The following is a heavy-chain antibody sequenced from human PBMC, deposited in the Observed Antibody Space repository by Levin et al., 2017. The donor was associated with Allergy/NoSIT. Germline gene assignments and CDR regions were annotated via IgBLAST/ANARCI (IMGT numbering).Heavy chain of an antibody. Sequence: SETLSLTCAVYGGSFSGYFWSWIRQPPGKGLEWIGEINHSGSTNYNPSLKSRVTMSEDTSKNQFSPKLSSVTAADTAVYYCARVTMVRGVILHYYYGMDVWGQGTTVTVSS. D-gene: IGHD3-10*01. J-gene: IGHJ6*02. V-gene: IGHV4-34*01. CDR1: GGSFSGYF. CDR2: INHSGST. CDR3: ARVTMVRGVILHYYYGMDV.